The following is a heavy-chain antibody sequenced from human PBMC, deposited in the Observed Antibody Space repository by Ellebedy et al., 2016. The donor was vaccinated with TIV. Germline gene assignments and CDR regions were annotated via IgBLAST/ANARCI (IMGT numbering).Heavy chain of an antibody. CDR1: GFTFDDYG. CDR3: ARDPWLVIDY. Sequence: PGGSLRFSCAASGFTFDDYGMSWVRQAPGKGLEWVSGITYDGGSTTYADSVKGRFTISRDNAKNSLYLQMNSLRVEDTAFYYCARDPWLVIDYWGQGILVTVSS. J-gene: IGHJ4*02. CDR2: ITYDGGST. D-gene: IGHD6-19*01. V-gene: IGHV3-20*04.